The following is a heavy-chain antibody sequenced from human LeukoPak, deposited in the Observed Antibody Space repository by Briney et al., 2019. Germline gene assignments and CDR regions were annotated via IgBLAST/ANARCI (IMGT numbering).Heavy chain of an antibody. J-gene: IGHJ6*02. CDR1: GGTFSSYA. CDR2: IIPIFGTA. V-gene: IGHV1-69*13. D-gene: IGHD4-11*01. CDR3: ARVGGISNYPYYYYGMDV. Sequence: ASVKVSCKASGGTFSSYAISWVRQAPGQGLEWMGGIIPIFGTANYAQKFQGRVTITADESTSTAYMELSSLRSEDTAVYYCARVGGISNYPYYYYGMDVWGQGTTVTVPS.